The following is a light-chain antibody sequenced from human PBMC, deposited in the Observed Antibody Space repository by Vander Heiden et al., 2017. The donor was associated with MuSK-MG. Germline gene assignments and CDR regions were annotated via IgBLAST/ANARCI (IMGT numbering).Light chain of an antibody. CDR3: HQSYNVPPT. J-gene: IGKJ1*01. V-gene: IGKV1-39*01. CDR1: QNINDY. CDR2: ATS. Sequence: DGQMTQLPSSLSASVGDRVTITCRASQNINDYLNWYQQTPGKAPKLLIYATSTLESGIPSRFTGSASGTEFNLTISSLQPEDFATYFCHQSYNVPPTFGQGTKVEIK.